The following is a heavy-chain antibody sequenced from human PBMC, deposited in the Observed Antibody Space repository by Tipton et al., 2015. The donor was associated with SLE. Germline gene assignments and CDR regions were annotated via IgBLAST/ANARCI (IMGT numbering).Heavy chain of an antibody. D-gene: IGHD6-19*01. V-gene: IGHV4-39*07. J-gene: IGHJ4*02. CDR3: ARSTTIAVAGT. CDR1: GGSVSSGSYY. Sequence: TLSLTCTVSGGSVSSGSYYWSWIRQPPGKGLEWIGEINHSGSTNYNPSLKSRITISVDTSKNQFSLKLSSVTAADTAVYYCARSTTIAVAGTWGQGTLVTVSS. CDR2: INHSGST.